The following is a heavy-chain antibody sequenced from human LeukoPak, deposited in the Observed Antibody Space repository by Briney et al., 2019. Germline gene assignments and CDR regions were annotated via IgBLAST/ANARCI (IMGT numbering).Heavy chain of an antibody. CDR2: INAVNGII. D-gene: IGHD2/OR15-2a*01. J-gene: IGHJ4*02. CDR1: GYTFTGYT. Sequence: GASVKVSCKASGYTFTGYTIHWVRQAPGQGLEWMGCINAVNGIIKYSQEFQDRLTLMRDTSASTDYMELSSLTSEDMAVYYCAREERYYYDKSGFDYWGQGTLVTVST. V-gene: IGHV1-3*03. CDR3: AREERYYYDKSGFDY.